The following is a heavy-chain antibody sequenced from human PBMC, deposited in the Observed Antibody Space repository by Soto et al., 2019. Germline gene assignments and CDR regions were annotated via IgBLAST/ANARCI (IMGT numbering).Heavy chain of an antibody. V-gene: IGHV1-46*03. CDR1: GYTFTSYY. D-gene: IGHD4-17*01. CDR3: ARDLPFYGDYGSGFDY. J-gene: IGHJ4*02. CDR2: INPSGGST. Sequence: GASVKVSCKASGYTFTSYYMHWVRQAPGQGLEWMGIINPSGGSTSYAQKFQGRVTMTRDTSTSTVYMELSSLRSEDTAVYYCARDLPFYGDYGSGFDYWGQGTLVTVSS.